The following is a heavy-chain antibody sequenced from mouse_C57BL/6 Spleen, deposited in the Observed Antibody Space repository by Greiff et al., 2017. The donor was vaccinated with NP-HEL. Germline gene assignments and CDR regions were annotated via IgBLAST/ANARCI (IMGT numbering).Heavy chain of an antibody. CDR2: IYPGDGDT. Sequence: VQLQQSGPELVKPGASVKISCKASGYAFSSSWMNWVKQRPGKGLEWIGRIYPGDGDTNYNGKFKGKATLTADKSSSTAYMQLSSLTSEDSAVYFCARLGLWYFDVWGTRTTVTVSS. V-gene: IGHV1-82*01. CDR1: GYAFSSSW. D-gene: IGHD4-1*01. CDR3: ARLGLWYFDV. J-gene: IGHJ1*03.